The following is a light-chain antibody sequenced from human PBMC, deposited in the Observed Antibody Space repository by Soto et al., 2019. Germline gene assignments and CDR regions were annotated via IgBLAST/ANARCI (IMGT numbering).Light chain of an antibody. CDR1: NSNIGSNT. J-gene: IGLJ3*02. V-gene: IGLV2-23*01. CDR2: EGS. CDR3: CSYAGSSTRWV. Sequence: QSVLTQPPSVSGTPGQRVTISCSGSNSNIGSNTVNWYQKLPGRAPKLMIYEGSKRPSGVSNRFSGSKSGNTASLTISGLQAEDEADYYCCSYAGSSTRWVFGGGTKLTVL.